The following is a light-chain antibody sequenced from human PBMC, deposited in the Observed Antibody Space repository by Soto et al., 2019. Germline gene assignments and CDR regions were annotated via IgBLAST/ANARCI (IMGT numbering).Light chain of an antibody. CDR3: QQYSKWPPT. CDR1: QSLSSY. CDR2: GAS. J-gene: IGKJ1*01. Sequence: EVVMTQSAAALSVSPGEGATPSCRASQSLSSYLAWYQGKPGQVPRLLIYGASTRATGIPARFSGSGSGTEFTLTISSLQSEDFAVYYCQQYSKWPPTFGQGTKVDI. V-gene: IGKV3-15*01.